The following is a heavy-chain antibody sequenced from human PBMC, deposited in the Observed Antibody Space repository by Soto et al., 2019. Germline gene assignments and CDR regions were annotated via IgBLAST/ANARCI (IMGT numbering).Heavy chain of an antibody. CDR2: ISGSGGSI. CDR1: GFTFSSYA. Sequence: GSLRLSCAASGFTFSSYAMTWVRQAPGKGLEWVSSISGSGGSIYYAASVKGRFTIPRDISKNTFFVKMNGRRAEDTALYYCAKDQDYGDYGDAFDIWGQGKMVTVPS. CDR3: AKDQDYGDYGDAFDI. J-gene: IGHJ3*02. D-gene: IGHD4-17*01. V-gene: IGHV3-23*01.